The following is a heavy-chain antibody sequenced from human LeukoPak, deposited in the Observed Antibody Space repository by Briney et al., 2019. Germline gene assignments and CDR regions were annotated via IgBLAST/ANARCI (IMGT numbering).Heavy chain of an antibody. J-gene: IGHJ6*03. D-gene: IGHD5-24*01. V-gene: IGHV3-73*01. CDR2: IRSKANSYAT. Sequence: HPGGSLRLSCAASGFTFSGSAMHWVRQASGKGLEWAGRIRSKANSYATAYAASVKGRFTVSRDDSKNTAYLQMNSLKTEDTAVYYCTRPDGDGYNRYYYYYMDVWGKGTTVTVSS. CDR1: GFTFSGSA. CDR3: TRPDGDGYNRYYYYYMDV.